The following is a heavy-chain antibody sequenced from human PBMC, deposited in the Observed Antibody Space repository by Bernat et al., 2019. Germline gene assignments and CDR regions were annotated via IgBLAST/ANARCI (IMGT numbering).Heavy chain of an antibody. V-gene: IGHV3-30*18. CDR2: ISNDGRNK. Sequence: QVQLVESGGGVVQPGRSLRLSCAASGFTFSSYGMHWVRQAPGKGLGWVAVISNDGRNKYYADSVKDRLTISRDNSQNTLYLQMNSLRVEDTAVYYCAKERDSSNWYGGGFDYWGQGTLVIVSS. D-gene: IGHD6-13*01. J-gene: IGHJ4*02. CDR1: GFTFSSYG. CDR3: AKERDSSNWYGGGFDY.